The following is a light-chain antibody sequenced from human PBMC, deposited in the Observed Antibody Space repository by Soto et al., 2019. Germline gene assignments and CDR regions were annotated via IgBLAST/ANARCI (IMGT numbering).Light chain of an antibody. Sequence: EIVLTQSPGTLSLSPGERATLSCRASQSVSSSYLAWYQQKPGQAPRLLIYGASGRATGIPDRFSGSGSGTGLTLTISRLEPEDFEVYYCQQYGSSPMYTFGQGTKLEIK. CDR2: GAS. V-gene: IGKV3-20*01. J-gene: IGKJ2*01. CDR3: QQYGSSPMYT. CDR1: QSVSSSY.